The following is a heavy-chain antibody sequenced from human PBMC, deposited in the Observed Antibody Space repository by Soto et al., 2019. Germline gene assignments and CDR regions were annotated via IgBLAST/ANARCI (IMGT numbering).Heavy chain of an antibody. D-gene: IGHD3-10*01. V-gene: IGHV1-69*01. J-gene: IGHJ5*02. CDR1: GGTFSSYA. CDR2: IIPMYGPA. Sequence: QVPLVQSGAEVKKPGSSVTVSCKASGGTFSSYAIHWVRQAPGQGLEWMGGIIPMYGPAKYAQRFQGRVTITADESTTTGDMELTSLTSQDTAVYYCARVTSMVRGVIDNGFDPWGHGTLVTVSS. CDR3: ARVTSMVRGVIDNGFDP.